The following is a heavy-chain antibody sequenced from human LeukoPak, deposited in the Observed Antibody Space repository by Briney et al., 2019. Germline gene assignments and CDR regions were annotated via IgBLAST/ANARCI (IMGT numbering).Heavy chain of an antibody. V-gene: IGHV1-69*13. J-gene: IGHJ6*03. D-gene: IGHD6-6*01. CDR1: GGTFSSYA. Sequence: WASVKVSCKASGGTFSSYAISWLRQAPGQGLEWMGGIIPIFGTANYAQKFQGRVTITADESTSTAYMELSSLRSEDTAVYYCAMSIAASGYYYYMDVWGKGTTVTVSS. CDR3: AMSIAASGYYYYMDV. CDR2: IIPIFGTA.